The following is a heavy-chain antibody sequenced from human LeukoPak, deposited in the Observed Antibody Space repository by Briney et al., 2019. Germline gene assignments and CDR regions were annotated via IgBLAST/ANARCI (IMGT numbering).Heavy chain of an antibody. CDR3: ARDRYSSSWFDI. CDR2: ISSSSSFT. V-gene: IGHV3-11*05. Sequence: GGSLRLSCAASGFTFSDHYMSWIRQAPGKGLEWVSYISSSSSFTNYADSVKGRFTISRDNAKTSLYLQMNSLRAEDTAVYYCARDRYSSSWFDIWGQGTKVTVSS. D-gene: IGHD6-13*01. CDR1: GFTFSDHY. J-gene: IGHJ3*02.